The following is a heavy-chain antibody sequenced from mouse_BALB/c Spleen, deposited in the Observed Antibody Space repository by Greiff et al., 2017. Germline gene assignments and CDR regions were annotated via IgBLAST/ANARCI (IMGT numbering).Heavy chain of an antibody. V-gene: IGHV5-4*02. J-gene: IGHJ3*01. CDR3: ARADYGSPWFAY. Sequence: VQVVESGGGLVKPGGSLKLSCAASGFTFSDYYMYWVRQTPEKRLEWVATISDGGSYTYYPDSVKGRFTISRDNAKNNLYLQMSSLKSEDTAMYYCARADYGSPWFAYWGQGTLVTVSA. D-gene: IGHD1-1*01. CDR2: ISDGGSYT. CDR1: GFTFSDYY.